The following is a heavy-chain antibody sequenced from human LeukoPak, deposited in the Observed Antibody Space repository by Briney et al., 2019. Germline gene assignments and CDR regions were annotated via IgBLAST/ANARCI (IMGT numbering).Heavy chain of an antibody. CDR1: GGSFSGYY. CDR2: INHSGST. D-gene: IGHD3-22*01. V-gene: IGHV4-34*01. J-gene: IGHJ3*02. Sequence: SETLSLTCAVYGGSFSGYYWSWIRQPPGKGLEWIGEINHSGSTNYNPSLKSRVTISVGTSKNQFSLKLSSVTAADTAVYYCARVTYYYDSSGYYSAFDIWGQGTMVTVSS. CDR3: ARVTYYYDSSGYYSAFDI.